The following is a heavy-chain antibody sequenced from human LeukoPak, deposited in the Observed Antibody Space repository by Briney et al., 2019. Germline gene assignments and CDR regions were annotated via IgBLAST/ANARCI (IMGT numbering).Heavy chain of an antibody. CDR1: GYSFTRYW. V-gene: IGHV5-51*01. Sequence: GESLKISCKGSGYSFTRYWIGWVRQMPGKGLEWMGIIYPDDSDTRYRPSFQGQVTISADKSISTAYLQWSSLKASDTAMYYCARLAVDYSNYGGWFDPWGTGILVTV. CDR3: ARLAVDYSNYGGWFDP. CDR2: IYPDDSDT. D-gene: IGHD4-11*01. J-gene: IGHJ5*02.